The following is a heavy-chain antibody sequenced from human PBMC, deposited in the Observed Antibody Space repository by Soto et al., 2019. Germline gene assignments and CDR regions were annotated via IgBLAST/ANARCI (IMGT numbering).Heavy chain of an antibody. D-gene: IGHD3-22*01. Sequence: SETLSLTCSVSGDSSGNSRCYWAWIRQPPGEGLDWIGSIYHTVNAYYNPSLKSRDTIFVDTSNNQFSLKLTSVTATDTALYYCARDSFDSSDYTTNWFAPWGQRTLVTVSP. CDR3: ARDSFDSSDYTTNWFAP. V-gene: IGHV4-39*01. CDR2: IYHTVNA. CDR1: GDSSGNSRCY. J-gene: IGHJ5*02.